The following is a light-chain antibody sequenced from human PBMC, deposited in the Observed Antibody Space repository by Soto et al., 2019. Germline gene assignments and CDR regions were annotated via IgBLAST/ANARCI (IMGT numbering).Light chain of an antibody. Sequence: EIVMTQSPATLSVSPGERATLSCRASQSVGGNLAWYQQRPGRAPRLLIYDASTRATDIPARFSGSGSGSEFTLPISSLQSADFALDYCQQYNNRPLYTFGQGTKLEIK. CDR2: DAS. V-gene: IGKV3-15*01. CDR1: QSVGGN. CDR3: QQYNNRPLYT. J-gene: IGKJ2*01.